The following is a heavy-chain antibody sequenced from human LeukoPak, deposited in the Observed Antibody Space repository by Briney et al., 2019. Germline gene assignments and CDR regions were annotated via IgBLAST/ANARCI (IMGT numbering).Heavy chain of an antibody. J-gene: IGHJ4*02. CDR1: GGSFSDSY. D-gene: IGHD4-23*01. CDR2: VNHDGTT. CDR3: ARGSNSVAY. V-gene: IGHV4-34*01. Sequence: KPSETLSLTCAVYGGSFSDSYWSWIRQPPGEGLEWIGEVNHDGTTNYNPSLKSRVTISVDTSKNQFSLSLSSMTAADTAVYYCARGSNSVAYWGQGTLVTVSP.